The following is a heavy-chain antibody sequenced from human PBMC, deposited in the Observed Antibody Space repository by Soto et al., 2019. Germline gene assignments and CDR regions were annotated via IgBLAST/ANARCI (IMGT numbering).Heavy chain of an antibody. D-gene: IGHD2-15*01. Sequence: EVQLLESGGGLLQPGGSLRLSCAASGFTFSSYAMSWVRQAPGKGLEWFSGMGGMGGRAYYADSGRAGSTIPGKNPRKGLGWVSGMSGNGGSAYYADSGKGRFTISRDNSKKTLYLQMNSLRAEDTAVYYCAKGPIFGVENIYDYWGQGTLVTVSS. CDR1: GFTFSSYA. J-gene: IGHJ4*02. V-gene: IGHV3-23*01. CDR2: MGGMGGRA. CDR3: SGKGRFTISRDNSKKTLYLQMNSLRAEDTAVYYCAKGPIFGVENIYDY.